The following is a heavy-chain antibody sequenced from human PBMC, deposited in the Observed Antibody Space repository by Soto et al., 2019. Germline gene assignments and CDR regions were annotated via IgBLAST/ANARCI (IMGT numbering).Heavy chain of an antibody. J-gene: IGHJ4*02. CDR3: ARHYGDYFDY. CDR1: GGSISSSSYY. CDR2: IYYSGST. V-gene: IGHV4-39*01. Sequence: QLQLQESGPGLVKPSETLSLTCTVSGGSISSSSYYWGWIRQPPGKGLEWIGSIYYSGSTYYNPSLKSRVTIAVDTSNNQFSLKLSSGTAADTAVYYCARHYGDYFDYWGQGTLVTVSS. D-gene: IGHD4-17*01.